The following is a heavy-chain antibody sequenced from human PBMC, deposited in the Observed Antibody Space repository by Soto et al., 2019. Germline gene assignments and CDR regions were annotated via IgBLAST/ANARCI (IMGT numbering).Heavy chain of an antibody. Sequence: PSETLSLTCTVSGGSISSYYWSWVRQPPGKGLEWIGYMYYSGSTNYNPSLKSRVTISVDTSKNQFSLKLSSVTAADTAVYYCARNRFLEWFWFDPWGQGTLVTVSS. D-gene: IGHD3-3*01. J-gene: IGHJ5*02. CDR3: ARNRFLEWFWFDP. CDR1: GGSISSYY. V-gene: IGHV4-59*12. CDR2: MYYSGST.